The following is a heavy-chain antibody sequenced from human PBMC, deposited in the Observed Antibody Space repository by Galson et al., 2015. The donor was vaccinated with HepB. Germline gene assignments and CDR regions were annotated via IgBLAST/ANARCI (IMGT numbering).Heavy chain of an antibody. J-gene: IGHJ4*02. CDR1: GFTFSNYG. CDR3: TKDPYLYSALAGTMAGFDH. Sequence: SLRLSCAASGFTFSNYGMHWVRQAPGKGLEWVAVISYDGSNKYYADSVKGRFTISRDNSKNTRYLQMNSLRAEDTALYYCTKDPYLYSALAGTMAGFDHWGQGTLVTVSS. V-gene: IGHV3-30*18. CDR2: ISYDGSNK. D-gene: IGHD6-19*01.